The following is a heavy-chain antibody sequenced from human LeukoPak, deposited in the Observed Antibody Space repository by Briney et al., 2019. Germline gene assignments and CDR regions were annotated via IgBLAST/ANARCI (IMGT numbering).Heavy chain of an antibody. Sequence: QSGGSLRLSCAASGLTVSSNYMSWVRQAPGKGLEWVSIIYSDGSGGKIYYADSVKGRFTVSRDRSKNTLDLQMNSLRAEDTAVCYCARETSSSGWCYADYWGQGTLVTISS. D-gene: IGHD6-19*01. CDR1: GLTVSSNY. V-gene: IGHV3-53*01. CDR3: ARETSSSGWCYADY. CDR2: IYSDGSGGKI. J-gene: IGHJ4*02.